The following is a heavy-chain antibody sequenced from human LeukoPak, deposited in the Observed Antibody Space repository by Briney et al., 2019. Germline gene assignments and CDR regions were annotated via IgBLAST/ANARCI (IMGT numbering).Heavy chain of an antibody. CDR2: IRHDGSEK. V-gene: IGHV3-7*01. D-gene: IGHD5-18*01. Sequence: GGSLRLSCAASGFTFSSYWMSWVRQAPGKGLEWVANIRHDGSEKYYVDSVKGRSTISRDNAKDSLYLQMNSLRVEDTAVYYCARGGSRQYNFWGQGTLVTVSS. CDR3: ARGGSRQYNF. J-gene: IGHJ4*02. CDR1: GFTFSSYW.